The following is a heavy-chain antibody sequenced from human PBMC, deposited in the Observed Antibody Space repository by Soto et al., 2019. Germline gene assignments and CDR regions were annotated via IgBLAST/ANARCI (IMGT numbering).Heavy chain of an antibody. CDR1: GYTFTSYG. D-gene: IGHD2-2*01. J-gene: IGHJ6*02. V-gene: IGHV1-18*01. CDR3: ARDVPLYCSSTICYRGRGDYYYYGMDV. CDR2: ISDYNGNT. Sequence: QVQLVQSGAEVKKPGASVKVSCKASGYTFTSYGISWVRQAPGQGLEWMGWISDYNGNTKYAQKLQGRVTMTTDTSTSTAYVELRSLRSDDTAVYYCARDVPLYCSSTICYRGRGDYYYYGMDVWGQGTTVTVSS.